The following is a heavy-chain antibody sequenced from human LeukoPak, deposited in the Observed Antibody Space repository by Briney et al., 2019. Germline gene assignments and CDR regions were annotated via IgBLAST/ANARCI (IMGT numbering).Heavy chain of an antibody. CDR1: GGSISSHY. D-gene: IGHD1-1*01. V-gene: IGHV4-59*08. CDR3: ARRYLRGYYFDY. CDR2: IYYSGST. J-gene: IGHJ4*02. Sequence: SETLSLTCTVSGGSISSHYWSWIRQPPGKGLEWIGYIYYSGSTNYNPSLKSRVTISVDTSKNQFSLKLSSVTAADTAVYYCARRYLRGYYFDYWGQGTLVTVSS.